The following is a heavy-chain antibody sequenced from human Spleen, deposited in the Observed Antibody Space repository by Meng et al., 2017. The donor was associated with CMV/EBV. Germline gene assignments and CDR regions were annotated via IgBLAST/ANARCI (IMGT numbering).Heavy chain of an antibody. V-gene: IGHV4-31*02. D-gene: IGHD2-2*01. CDR1: GCSISSGGYY. CDR2: IYYIGTT. Sequence: TVSGCSISSGGYYWSWIRQHPGKGLEWIGYIYYIGTTYYNPSLKSRVAISVDTSKNYFSLKLSSVTAADTAVYYCARDDQQGGYFDLWGRGTLVTVSS. J-gene: IGHJ4*02. CDR3: ARDDQQGGYFDL.